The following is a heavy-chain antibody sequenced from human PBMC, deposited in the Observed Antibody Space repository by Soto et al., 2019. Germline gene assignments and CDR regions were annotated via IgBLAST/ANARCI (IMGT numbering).Heavy chain of an antibody. Sequence: PSETLSLTCTVSGGSISSGGYYWSWIRQHPGKGLEWIGYIYYSGSTYYNPSLKSRVTISVDTSKNQFSLKLSSVTAADTAVYYCARVKGARSKIISGGSREEDYFDYWGQGTLVTVSS. D-gene: IGHD2-15*01. CDR1: GGSISSGGYY. CDR3: ARVKGARSKIISGGSREEDYFDY. CDR2: IYYSGST. J-gene: IGHJ4*02. V-gene: IGHV4-31*03.